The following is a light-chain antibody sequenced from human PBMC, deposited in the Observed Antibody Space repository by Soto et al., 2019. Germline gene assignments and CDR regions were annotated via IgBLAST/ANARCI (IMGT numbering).Light chain of an antibody. CDR3: QVWDSSSDHYV. CDR2: DDS. Sequence: SYELTQPPSVSVAPGQTARITCGGNNIGSKSVHWYQQKPGQAPVLVVYDDSDQPSGIPERFSGSNSGNTATLTISRAKAGDEADYYCQVWDSSSDHYVFGTGTKLTVL. J-gene: IGLJ1*01. V-gene: IGLV3-21*02. CDR1: NIGSKS.